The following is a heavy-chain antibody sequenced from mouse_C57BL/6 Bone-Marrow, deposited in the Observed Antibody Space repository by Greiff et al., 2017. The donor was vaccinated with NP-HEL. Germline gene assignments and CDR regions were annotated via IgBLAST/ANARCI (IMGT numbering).Heavy chain of an antibody. D-gene: IGHD2-3*01. CDR1: GYTFTDYY. V-gene: IGHV1-76*01. CDR3: ARYNGYAWFAY. CDR2: LYPGSGNT. J-gene: IGHJ3*01. Sequence: VQLVESGAELVRPGASVKLSCKASGYTFTDYYINWVKQRPGQGLEWIARLYPGSGNTYYNEKFKGKATLTAEKSSSTAYMQLSSLTSEDSAVYFCARYNGYAWFAYWGQGTLVTVSA.